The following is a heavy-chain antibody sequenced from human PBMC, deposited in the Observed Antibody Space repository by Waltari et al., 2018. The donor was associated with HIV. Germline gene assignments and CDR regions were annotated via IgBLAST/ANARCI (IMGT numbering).Heavy chain of an antibody. J-gene: IGHJ4*02. CDR2: ISTYNANT. D-gene: IGHD1-26*01. Sequence: QVHLVQSGAEMKKPGASVKVSCKASGYTFLSYGISWVRQAPGHGLEWVGWISTYNANTNYAQSLQGRGTMTTDTSTTTAYMELRSLTADDTAVYYCARDGLRYSGTFYADYWGQGTLVTVSS. V-gene: IGHV1-18*01. CDR3: ARDGLRYSGTFYADY. CDR1: GYTFLSYG.